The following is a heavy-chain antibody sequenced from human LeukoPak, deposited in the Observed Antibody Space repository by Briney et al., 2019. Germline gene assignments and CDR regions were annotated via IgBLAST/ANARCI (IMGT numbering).Heavy chain of an antibody. Sequence: GGSLRLSCAASGFTFSSYWMSWVRQAPGKGLEWVANIKQDGSEKYYVDSVKGRFTISRDNAKNSLYLQMNSLRAEDTAVYYCARDPMIVVVKGSGWGQGTLVTVSS. CDR2: IKQDGSEK. CDR3: ARDPMIVVVKGSG. CDR1: GFTFSSYW. D-gene: IGHD3-22*01. J-gene: IGHJ4*02. V-gene: IGHV3-7*01.